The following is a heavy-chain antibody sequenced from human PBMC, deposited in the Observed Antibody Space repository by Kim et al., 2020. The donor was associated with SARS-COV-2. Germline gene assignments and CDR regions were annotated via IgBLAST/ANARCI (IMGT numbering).Heavy chain of an antibody. V-gene: IGHV1-3*01. CDR3: ARGVVGATGGFGY. J-gene: IGHJ4*02. Sequence: ASVKVSCKASGYTFTSYAMHWVRQAPGQRLEWMGWINAGNGNTKYSQKFQGRVTITRDTSASTAYMELSSLRSEDTAVYYCARGVVGATGGFGYWGQGTLVTVSS. CDR1: GYTFTSYA. CDR2: INAGNGNT. D-gene: IGHD1-26*01.